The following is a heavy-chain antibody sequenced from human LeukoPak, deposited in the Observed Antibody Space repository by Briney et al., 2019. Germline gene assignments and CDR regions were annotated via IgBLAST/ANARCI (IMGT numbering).Heavy chain of an antibody. D-gene: IGHD2-2*01. CDR1: GYTFTSYY. J-gene: IGHJ5*02. Sequence: GASVKVSCKASGYTFTSYYMHWVRQAPGQGLEWMGIINPSGGSTSYAQKFQGRVTMTRDTSTSTVYMELSSLRSDDTAVYYCARRVQIVVVPAAGARSLYNWFDPWGQGTLVTVSS. V-gene: IGHV1-46*01. CDR3: ARRVQIVVVPAAGARSLYNWFDP. CDR2: INPSGGST.